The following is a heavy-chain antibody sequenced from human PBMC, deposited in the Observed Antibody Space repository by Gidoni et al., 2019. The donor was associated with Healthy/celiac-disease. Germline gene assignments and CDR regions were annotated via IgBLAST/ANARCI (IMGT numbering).Heavy chain of an antibody. CDR1: GGTFSSYA. J-gene: IGHJ2*01. Sequence: QVQLVQSGAEVKKPGSSVKVSCKASGGTFSSYAISWVRQAPGQGLEWMGGIIPIFGTANYAQKFQGRVTITADKSTSTAYMELSSLRSEDTAVYYCARSPPAVAGTASWYFDLWGRGTLVTVSS. CDR3: ARSPPAVAGTASWYFDL. D-gene: IGHD6-19*01. CDR2: IIPIFGTA. V-gene: IGHV1-69*06.